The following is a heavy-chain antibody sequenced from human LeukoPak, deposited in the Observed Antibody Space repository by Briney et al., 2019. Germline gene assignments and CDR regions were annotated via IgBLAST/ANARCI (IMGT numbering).Heavy chain of an antibody. Sequence: GGSLRLSCAASGFRLDAFGMSWVRQVTGKGLEWVSGIEWNGGRREYADSVKGRFTISRDNAKNSLYLQMKNLRAEDTALYYCASVPDDASGNSRYYFKTWGQGTLVTVSS. J-gene: IGHJ4*02. CDR3: ASVPDDASGNSRYYFKT. D-gene: IGHD3-22*01. CDR1: GFRLDAFG. CDR2: IEWNGGRR. V-gene: IGHV3-20*04.